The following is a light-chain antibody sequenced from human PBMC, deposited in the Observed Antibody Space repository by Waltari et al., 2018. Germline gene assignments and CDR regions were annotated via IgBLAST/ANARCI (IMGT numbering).Light chain of an antibody. V-gene: IGLV1-47*01. CDR1: SSNIGSNY. Sequence: QSVLPQPPSASGTPGQRVTISCSGSSSNIGSNYLSWYQQLPGAAPKLLIYRNKQRPSGVPDRFSGSKSGTSASLAISGLRSEEEADYYCAAWDDSLSGRVFGGGTKLTVL. CDR3: AAWDDSLSGRV. J-gene: IGLJ3*02. CDR2: RNK.